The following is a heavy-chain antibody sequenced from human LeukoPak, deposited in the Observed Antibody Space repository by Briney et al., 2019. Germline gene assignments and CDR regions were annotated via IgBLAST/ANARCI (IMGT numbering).Heavy chain of an antibody. J-gene: IGHJ3*02. CDR2: TYYSGST. V-gene: IGHV4-30-4*08. Sequence: SETLSLTCTVSGGSISSGDYYWSWIRQPPGKGLEWIGYTYYSGSTYYSPSLKSRVTISVDTSKNQFSLKLSSVTAADTAVYYCARDAPYYDYVWGSYRYTEDAFDIWGQGTMVTVSS. D-gene: IGHD3-16*02. CDR1: GGSISSGDYY. CDR3: ARDAPYYDYVWGSYRYTEDAFDI.